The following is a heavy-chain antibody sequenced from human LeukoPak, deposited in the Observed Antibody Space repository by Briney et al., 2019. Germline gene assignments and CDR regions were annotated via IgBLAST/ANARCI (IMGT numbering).Heavy chain of an antibody. D-gene: IGHD3-10*01. Sequence: SETLSLTCAVYGGSFSGYYWSWLRQPPGKGLEWIGEINHSGSTNYNPSLKSRVTISVDTSKNQFSLKLSSVTAADTAVYYCARGRSGVFYYYGMDVWGQGTTVTVSS. V-gene: IGHV4-34*01. CDR3: ARGRSGVFYYYGMDV. CDR1: GGSFSGYY. CDR2: INHSGST. J-gene: IGHJ6*02.